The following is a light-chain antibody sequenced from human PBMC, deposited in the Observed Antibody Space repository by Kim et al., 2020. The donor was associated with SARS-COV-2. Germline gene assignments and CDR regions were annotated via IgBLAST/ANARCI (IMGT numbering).Light chain of an antibody. V-gene: IGKV3-15*01. CDR3: QQSNDWSPLT. CDR2: DAT. CDR1: QTINNR. J-gene: IGKJ1*01. Sequence: PGGSAALSCRASQTINNRLVWYQHSPGQAPSLLICDATTRATGVPARFIGSGSETDFTLTISSLQLEDFAVYYCQQSNDWSPLTFGQGTKVDIK.